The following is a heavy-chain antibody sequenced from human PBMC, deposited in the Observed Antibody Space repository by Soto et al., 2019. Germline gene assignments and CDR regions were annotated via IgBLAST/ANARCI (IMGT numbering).Heavy chain of an antibody. CDR2: IKQDGSEK. V-gene: IGHV3-7*01. CDR3: AREGGYFGDDMDV. J-gene: IGHJ6*03. D-gene: IGHD3-16*01. CDR1: GFTFSSYW. Sequence: EVQLVESGGGLVQPGGSLRLSCAASGFTFSSYWMSWVRQAPGKGLEWVANIKQDGSEKYYVDSVKGRFTISRDNAKNPLYMQMNSLRAEDKAEYYCAREGGYFGDDMDVWGKGNTVTVSS.